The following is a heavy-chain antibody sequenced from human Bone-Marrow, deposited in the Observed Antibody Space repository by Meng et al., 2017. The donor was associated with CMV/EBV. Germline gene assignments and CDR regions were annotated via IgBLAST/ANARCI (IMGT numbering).Heavy chain of an antibody. V-gene: IGHV3-23*03. D-gene: IGHD6-13*01. CDR2: IYSGGSST. Sequence: GESLKISCAASGFTFSSYAMSWVRQAPGKGLEWVSVIYSGGSSTYYADSVKGRFTISRDNSKNTLYLQMNSLRADDTAVYYCARDPSTTASGPIGHWGQGTLVTVSS. J-gene: IGHJ5*02. CDR3: ARDPSTTASGPIGH. CDR1: GFTFSSYA.